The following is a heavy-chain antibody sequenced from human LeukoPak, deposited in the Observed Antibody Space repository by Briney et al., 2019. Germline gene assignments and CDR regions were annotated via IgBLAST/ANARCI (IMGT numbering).Heavy chain of an antibody. CDR3: ARIPRAEQWLVLRDY. CDR1: GFTFSSYS. D-gene: IGHD6-19*01. CDR2: ISSSSSTI. Sequence: GGSLRLSCAASGFTFSSYSMNWVRQAPGKGLEWVSYISSSSSTIYYADSVKGRFTISRDNAKNSLYLQMNSLRAEDTAVYYCARIPRAEQWLVLRDYWGQGTLVTVSS. V-gene: IGHV3-48*01. J-gene: IGHJ4*02.